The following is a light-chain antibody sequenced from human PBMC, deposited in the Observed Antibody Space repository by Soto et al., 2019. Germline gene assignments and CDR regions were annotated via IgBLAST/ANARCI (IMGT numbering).Light chain of an antibody. CDR2: GAS. CDR1: QSVSSSY. J-gene: IGKJ2*01. Sequence: EIVVTQSPGTLSLSPGERATLSCRASQSVSSSYLAWYQQKPGQAPRLLIYGASSRATGIPDRFSGSGSGTDFTLTINRLEPEDFAAYYCQQYGISPPMYTFGQGTKLEIK. V-gene: IGKV3-20*01. CDR3: QQYGISPPMYT.